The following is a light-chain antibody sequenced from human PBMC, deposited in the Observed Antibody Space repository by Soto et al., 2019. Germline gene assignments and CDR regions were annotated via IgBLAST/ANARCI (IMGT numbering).Light chain of an antibody. CDR3: QQYNSYSWT. CDR1: QSISYR. Sequence: DIQMTQSPSTLSASVGDRVSITCRASQSISYRLAWYQQKPGKAPKLLIYDVSNLESGVPSRFSGSESGTEFTLTISSLQPDDFATYYCQQYNSYSWTFGQGTKVEIK. J-gene: IGKJ1*01. V-gene: IGKV1-5*01. CDR2: DVS.